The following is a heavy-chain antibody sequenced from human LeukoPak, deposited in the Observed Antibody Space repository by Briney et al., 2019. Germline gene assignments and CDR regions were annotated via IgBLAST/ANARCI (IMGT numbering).Heavy chain of an antibody. CDR3: ATLGPRKGDS. J-gene: IGHJ4*02. CDR1: GYSFINYA. CDR2: INTNTGNP. V-gene: IGHV7-4-1*02. Sequence: ASVKVSCKASGYSFINYAVNWVRQAPGQGLEWMGWINTNTGNPTYAQGFTGRFVFSLDTSVSTTYLQIKNLKPEDTAKYYCATLGPRKGDSWGQGTLVTVSS.